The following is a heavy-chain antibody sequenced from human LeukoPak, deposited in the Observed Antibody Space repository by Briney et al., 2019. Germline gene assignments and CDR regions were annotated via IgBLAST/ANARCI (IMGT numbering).Heavy chain of an antibody. J-gene: IGHJ4*02. CDR1: GGSFSGYY. CDR2: IDTSGNT. D-gene: IGHD6-19*01. V-gene: IGHV4-59*10. CDR3: ARTYSSGWYRYFDY. Sequence: PSETLSLTCAVYGGSFSGYYWSWIRQPAGKGLEWIGRIDTSGNTNYKPSLKSRVTMSVDTSKNQFSLNLSSVTAADTAVYYCARTYSSGWYRYFDYWGQGTLVTVSS.